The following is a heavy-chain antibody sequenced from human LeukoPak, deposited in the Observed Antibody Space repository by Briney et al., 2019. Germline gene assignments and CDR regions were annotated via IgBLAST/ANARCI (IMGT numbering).Heavy chain of an antibody. CDR2: ISSSGSTI. V-gene: IGHV3-48*04. CDR1: GFTFSSYW. CDR3: ARLGRPGYCSGGSCTNRAHY. Sequence: GGSLRLSCAASGFTFSSYWMSWVRQAPGKGLEWVSYISSSGSTIYYADSVKGRFTISRDNAKNSLYLQMNSLRAEDTAVYYCARLGRPGYCSGGSCTNRAHYWGQGTLVTVSS. D-gene: IGHD2-15*01. J-gene: IGHJ4*02.